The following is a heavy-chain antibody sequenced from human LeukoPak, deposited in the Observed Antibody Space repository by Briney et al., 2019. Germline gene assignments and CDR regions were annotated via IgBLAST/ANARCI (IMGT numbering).Heavy chain of an antibody. CDR2: IYYSGST. CDR1: GGSISSYY. J-gene: IGHJ6*03. Sequence: PSETLSLTCTVSGGSISSYYWSWIRQPPGKGLEWIGYIYYSGSTNYNPSLKSRVTISVDTSKNQFSLKLSSVTAADTAVYYCARDPGYGGNLNYYYYMDVWGKGTTVTVSS. V-gene: IGHV4-59*12. D-gene: IGHD4-23*01. CDR3: ARDPGYGGNLNYYYYMDV.